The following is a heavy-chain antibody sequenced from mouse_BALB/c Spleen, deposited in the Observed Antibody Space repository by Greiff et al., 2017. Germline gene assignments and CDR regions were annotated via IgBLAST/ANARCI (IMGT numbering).Heavy chain of an antibody. V-gene: IGHV14-1*02. J-gene: IGHJ3*01. CDR1: GFNIKDYY. CDR3: ASPRGFAY. CDR2: IDPENGNT. Sequence: VQLQQSGAELVRPGALVKLSCKASGFNIKDYYMHWVKQRPEQGLEWIGWIDPENGNTIYDPKFQGKASITADTSSNTAYLQLSSLTSEDTAVYYCASPRGFAYWGQGTLVTVSA.